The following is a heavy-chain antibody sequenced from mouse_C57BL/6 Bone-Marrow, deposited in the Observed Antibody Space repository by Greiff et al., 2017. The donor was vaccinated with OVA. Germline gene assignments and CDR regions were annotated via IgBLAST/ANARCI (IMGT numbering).Heavy chain of an antibody. J-gene: IGHJ4*01. V-gene: IGHV1-69*01. CDR2: IDPSDSYT. CDR1: GYTFTSYW. D-gene: IGHD1-1*01. CDR3: ARERAYYYGSSPYYDMDY. Sequence: QVQLQQPGAELVMPGASVKLSCKASGYTFTSYWMHWVKQRPGQGLEWIGEIDPSDSYTNYNQKFKGKSTLTVDKSSSTAYMQLSSLTSEDSAVYYCARERAYYYGSSPYYDMDYWGQGTSVTVSS.